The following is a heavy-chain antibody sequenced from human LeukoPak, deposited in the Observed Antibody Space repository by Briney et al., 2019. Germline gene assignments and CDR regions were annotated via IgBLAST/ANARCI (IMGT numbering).Heavy chain of an antibody. CDR2: IRSSSSYI. V-gene: IGHV3-21*01. CDR1: GFSFSSYT. CDR3: ARVRATFSPHFDN. Sequence: GGSLRLSCAASGFSFSSYTMNWVRQAPGKGLEWVSSIRSSSSYIYYADSLKGRFTISRDNAKNTLYLQMNSLRAEDTAVYYCARVRATFSPHFDNWGQGTLVTVSS. J-gene: IGHJ4*02. D-gene: IGHD5-12*01.